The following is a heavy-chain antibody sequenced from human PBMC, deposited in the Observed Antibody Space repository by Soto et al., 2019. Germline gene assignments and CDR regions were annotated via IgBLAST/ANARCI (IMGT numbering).Heavy chain of an antibody. V-gene: IGHV1-2*02. Sequence: SVKVSCKASGYTFTGFYIHWVRQAPGQGLEWMGWINPDSGGANYQQDLQGRVSLTRDTSNSTAYMELSRLRSDDTAVYYCARDLGGSSPYLGYWGEGTPVTVPQ. J-gene: IGHJ4*02. CDR3: ARDLGGSSPYLGY. CDR2: INPDSGGA. D-gene: IGHD3-16*01. CDR1: GYTFTGFY.